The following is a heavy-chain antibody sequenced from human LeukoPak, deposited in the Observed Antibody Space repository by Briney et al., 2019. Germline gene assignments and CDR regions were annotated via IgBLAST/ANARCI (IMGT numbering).Heavy chain of an antibody. CDR2: IKQDGSEK. CDR3: AGDHSVAAAGTLGIGY. V-gene: IGHV3-7*01. CDR1: GFTFSSYW. D-gene: IGHD6-13*01. Sequence: PGGSLRLSCAASGFTFSSYWMSWVRQAPGKGLEWVANIKQDGSEKYYVDSVKGRFTISRDNAENSLYLQMNSLRAEDTAVYYCAGDHSVAAAGTLGIGYWGQGTLVTVSS. J-gene: IGHJ4*02.